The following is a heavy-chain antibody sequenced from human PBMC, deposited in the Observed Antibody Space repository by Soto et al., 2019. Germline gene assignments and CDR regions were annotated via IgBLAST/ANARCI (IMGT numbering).Heavy chain of an antibody. V-gene: IGHV1-18*01. CDR1: GYTFTSYG. J-gene: IGHJ4*02. Sequence: EASVKVSCKASGYTFTSYGISWVRQAPGQGLEWMGWISAYNGNTNYAQKLQGRVTMTTDTSTSTAYMELRSLRSDDTAVYYCASGPYYDFWSGYYSDYWGQGTLVTVSS. CDR3: ASGPYYDFWSGYYSDY. D-gene: IGHD3-3*01. CDR2: ISAYNGNT.